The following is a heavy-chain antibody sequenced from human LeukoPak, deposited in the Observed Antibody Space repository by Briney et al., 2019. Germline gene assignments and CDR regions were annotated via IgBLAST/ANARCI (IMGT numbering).Heavy chain of an antibody. CDR2: ISYDGSNE. CDR3: ARSVDTAMAPYFDY. Sequence: GGSLRLSCAASGFTFSYYAMHWVRQAPGKGLEWVAVISYDGSNEYYADSVKGRFTISRDNSKNTLYLQMNSLRAEDTAVYYCARSVDTAMAPYFDYWGQGTLVTVSS. J-gene: IGHJ4*02. D-gene: IGHD5-18*01. V-gene: IGHV3-30-3*01. CDR1: GFTFSYYA.